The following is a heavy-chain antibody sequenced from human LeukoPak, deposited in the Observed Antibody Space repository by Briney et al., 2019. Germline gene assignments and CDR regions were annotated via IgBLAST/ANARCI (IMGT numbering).Heavy chain of an antibody. V-gene: IGHV3-21*01. CDR1: GFTFSSYS. CDR2: ISSSSSYI. CDR3: ARDEDRWFDP. Sequence: GGSLRLSRAASGFTFSSYSMNWVRQAPGKGLEWVSSISSSSSYIYYADSVKGRFTISRDNAKNSLYLQMNSLRAEDTAVYYCARDEDRWFDPWGQGTLVTVSS. J-gene: IGHJ5*02.